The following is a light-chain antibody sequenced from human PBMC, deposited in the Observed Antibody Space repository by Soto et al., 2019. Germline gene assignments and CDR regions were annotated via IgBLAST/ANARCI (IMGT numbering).Light chain of an antibody. Sequence: QSALTQPPSASGSPGQSITISCTGTSSDVGGYNYVSWYQQHPGKAPKLMIYEVSNRPSGVSNRFSGSKSGNTASLTISGLQAEDEADYYCSSYTSSSTFYVFGTGTKLTVL. V-gene: IGLV2-14*01. CDR3: SSYTSSSTFYV. J-gene: IGLJ1*01. CDR1: SSDVGGYNY. CDR2: EVS.